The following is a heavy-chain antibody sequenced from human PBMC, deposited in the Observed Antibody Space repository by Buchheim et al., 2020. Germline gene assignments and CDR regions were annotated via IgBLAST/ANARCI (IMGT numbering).Heavy chain of an antibody. J-gene: IGHJ4*02. CDR1: GFTFSRYW. Sequence: EVQLVESGGGLVQPGGSLRLSCAASGFTFSRYWIHWVRQAPGKGLVWVSRISPDGSTTAYADSVKGRFTISRDNAQNTPYLQMNSLRVEDTAVYYCSRSIGGGSDYWGQGIL. D-gene: IGHD3-16*01. CDR3: SRSIGGGSDY. V-gene: IGHV3-74*01. CDR2: ISPDGSTT.